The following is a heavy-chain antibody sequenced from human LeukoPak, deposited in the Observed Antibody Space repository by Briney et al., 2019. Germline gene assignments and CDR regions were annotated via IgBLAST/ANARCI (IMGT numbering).Heavy chain of an antibody. D-gene: IGHD2-15*01. CDR3: ASGYCSGGSCSYYYYYGMDV. CDR2: VIPIFGTA. Sequence: EASVKVSCKASGGTFSSYAISWVRQAPGQGLEWMGGVIPIFGTANYAQKFQGRVTITADKSTSTAYMELSSLRSEDTAVYYCASGYCSGGSCSYYYYYGMDVWGTGTTVTVSS. CDR1: GGTFSSYA. V-gene: IGHV1-69*06. J-gene: IGHJ6*04.